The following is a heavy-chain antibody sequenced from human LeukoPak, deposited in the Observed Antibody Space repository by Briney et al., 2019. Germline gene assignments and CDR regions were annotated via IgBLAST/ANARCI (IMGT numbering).Heavy chain of an antibody. V-gene: IGHV3-48*01. CDR3: ARGAGPYGDCRDY. CDR1: GFTISSYS. Sequence: QPGGSLRLSCAASGFTISSYSMNWVRQAPGKGLEWLSVFSISSTIYYADSVKGRFTIYRDNAENSLYLQMNGLRAEDTAVYDCARGAGPYGDCRDYWGQGTLVTVSS. D-gene: IGHD4-17*01. J-gene: IGHJ4*02. CDR2: FSISSTI.